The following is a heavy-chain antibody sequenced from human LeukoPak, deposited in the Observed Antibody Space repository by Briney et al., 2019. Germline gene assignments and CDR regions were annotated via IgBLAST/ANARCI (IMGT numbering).Heavy chain of an antibody. CDR1: GYIFTTHW. Sequence: GESLEISRKSSGYIFTTHWIGWVRQMPGKGLEWVGIVNTDDSNTIYSPSFQGQVTISADKSITTAYLQWSRLKASDTAVYYCARLRWPRGGRSSFDYWGQGALVTVSS. V-gene: IGHV5-51*01. CDR3: ARLRWPRGGRSSFDY. J-gene: IGHJ4*02. CDR2: VNTDDSNT. D-gene: IGHD3-10*01.